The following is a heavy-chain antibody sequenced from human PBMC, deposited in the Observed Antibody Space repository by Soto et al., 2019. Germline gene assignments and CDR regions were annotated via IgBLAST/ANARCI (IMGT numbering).Heavy chain of an antibody. CDR3: ARTRSFTLGFYYDGMDV. V-gene: IGHV5-51*01. Sequence: PGESLKISCQGSGSSFASYWIGWVRQMTGKDLEWMGIIYPGDSDTRYSPSFQGQVTISADKSLRTAYLQWTSLKASATALYYCARTRSFTLGFYYDGMDVWGQGTTVTVSS. J-gene: IGHJ6*02. CDR2: IYPGDSDT. CDR1: GSSFASYW. D-gene: IGHD6-6*01.